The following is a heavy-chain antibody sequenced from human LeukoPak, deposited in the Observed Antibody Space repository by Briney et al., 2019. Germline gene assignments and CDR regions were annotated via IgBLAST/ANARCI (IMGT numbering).Heavy chain of an antibody. CDR1: GDSVSNNDAA. V-gene: IGHV6-1*01. CDR3: AGGRLGNYYFDS. D-gene: IGHD7-27*01. Sequence: QTLSLTCALSGDSVSNNDAAWNWIRQSPSRGVEWLGMTYYRSKWYNDYAVSVKSRITINPDTSKNQFSLQLNSVTPEDTAVYYCAGGRLGNYYFDSWGQGTLVTVSS. J-gene: IGHJ4*02. CDR2: TYYRSKWYN.